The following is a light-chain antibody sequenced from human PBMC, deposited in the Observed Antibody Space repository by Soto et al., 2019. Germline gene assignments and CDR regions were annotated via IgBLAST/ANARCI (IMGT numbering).Light chain of an antibody. CDR3: QTWGAGIGV. Sequence: QSVLTQSPSASASLGASVKLTCTLSSGHSSDAIAWHQQQPEKGPRYLMSVNSDGSHSKGDGIPDRFSGSSSGAERYLTISSLQAEDEADYYCQTWGAGIGVFGGGTKLTVL. CDR1: SGHSSDA. V-gene: IGLV4-69*02. J-gene: IGLJ3*02. CDR2: VNSDGSH.